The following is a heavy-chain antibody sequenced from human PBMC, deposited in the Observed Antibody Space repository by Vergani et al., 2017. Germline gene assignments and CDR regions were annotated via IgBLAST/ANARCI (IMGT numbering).Heavy chain of an antibody. CDR1: GDSVISPDYH. J-gene: IGHJ4*02. CDR3: ASKRGACRAAYCHSYDF. V-gene: IGHV4-39*01. CDR2: MDYSGST. Sequence: QVQLQESGPGLVKPSETLSLTCTVSGDSVISPDYHLGWIRQPPGKGLEWIGSMDYSGSTSYNPSLVSRISISFETPKNQFSLRLTSVTAADTAVYYCASKRGACRAAYCHSYDFWGPGTLVGVSS. D-gene: IGHD2-15*01.